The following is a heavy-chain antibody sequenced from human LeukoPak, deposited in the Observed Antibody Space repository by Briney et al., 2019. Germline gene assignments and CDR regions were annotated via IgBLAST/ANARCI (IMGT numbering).Heavy chain of an antibody. CDR2: IYTSGST. J-gene: IGHJ5*02. V-gene: IGHV4-4*09. CDR1: GGSISSYY. D-gene: IGHD1-7*01. Sequence: SETLSLTCTVSGGSISSYYWSWIRQPPGKGLEWIGYIYTSGSTNYNPSLKSRVTISVDTSKNQFSLKLSSVTAADTAVYYCAGWGITGTTYHWFDPWGQGTLVTVSS. CDR3: AGWGITGTTYHWFDP.